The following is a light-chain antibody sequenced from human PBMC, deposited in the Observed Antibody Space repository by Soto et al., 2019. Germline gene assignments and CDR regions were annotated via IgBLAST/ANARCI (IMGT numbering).Light chain of an antibody. Sequence: EIVLTQSPGTLSLSPGERATLSCRASQSVRSSYLAWYQQKPGQAPRLLIYGASSRATGIPDRFSGSGSGTDFTLIISRLEPEDFSVYYCQLYGSSPWTFGQGTKVEIK. CDR1: QSVRSSY. V-gene: IGKV3-20*01. CDR2: GAS. CDR3: QLYGSSPWT. J-gene: IGKJ1*01.